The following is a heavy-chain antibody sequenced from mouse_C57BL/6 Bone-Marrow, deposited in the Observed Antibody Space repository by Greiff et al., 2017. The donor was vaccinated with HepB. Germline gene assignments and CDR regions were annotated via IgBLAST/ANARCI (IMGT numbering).Heavy chain of an antibody. CDR2: ISNGGGST. Sequence: VQLKESGGGLVQPGGSLKLSCAASGFTFSDYYMYWVRQTPEKRLEWVAYISNGGGSTYYPDTVKGRFTISRDNAKNTLYLQMSRLKSEDTAMYYCARRDYYGSNLTYWGQGTLVTVSA. D-gene: IGHD1-1*01. CDR3: ARRDYYGSNLTY. V-gene: IGHV5-12*01. J-gene: IGHJ3*01. CDR1: GFTFSDYY.